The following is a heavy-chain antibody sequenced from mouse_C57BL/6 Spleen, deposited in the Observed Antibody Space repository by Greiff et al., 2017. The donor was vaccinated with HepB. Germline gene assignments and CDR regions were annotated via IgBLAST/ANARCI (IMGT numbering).Heavy chain of an antibody. CDR2: IWSGGST. J-gene: IGHJ4*01. V-gene: IGHV2-2*01. D-gene: IGHD3-2*02. CDR1: GFSLTSYG. CDR3: ARKGYGAMGG. Sequence: VQLQQSGPGLVQPSPSLSITCTVSGFSLTSYGVHWVRQSPGKGLEWLGVIWSGGSTDYNAAFISRLSISKDNSKSQVFFKMNILQADESAIYYYARKGYGAMGGSGQVTSVTVSS.